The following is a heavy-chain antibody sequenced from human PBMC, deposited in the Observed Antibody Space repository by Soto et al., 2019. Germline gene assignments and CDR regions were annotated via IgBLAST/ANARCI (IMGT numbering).Heavy chain of an antibody. J-gene: IGHJ4*02. CDR3: ARVSSGWGLVSYFDK. CDR2: IYYSGST. CDR1: GGSVSSGSYY. D-gene: IGHD6-25*01. V-gene: IGHV4-61*01. Sequence: PSETLSLTCTVSGGSVSSGSYYWSWIRQPPGKGLECVGYIYYSGSTNYNPSLKSRVTISVDTSKNQFSLKLSSVTAADTAVYYCARVSSGWGLVSYFDKWRQGTLDTVS.